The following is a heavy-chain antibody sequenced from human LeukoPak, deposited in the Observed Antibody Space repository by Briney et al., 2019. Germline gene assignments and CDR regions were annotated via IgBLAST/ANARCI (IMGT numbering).Heavy chain of an antibody. CDR3: ARPGYCSGGSCLGY. V-gene: IGHV3-74*01. Sequence: AGGSLRLSCAASGFTFSSYWMHWVRQAPGKGLVWVSRINSDGSSTSYADSVKGRFTISRDNAKNTLYLQMDSLRAEDTAVYYCARPGYCSGGSCLGYWGQGTLVTVSS. CDR2: INSDGSST. D-gene: IGHD2-15*01. J-gene: IGHJ4*02. CDR1: GFTFSSYW.